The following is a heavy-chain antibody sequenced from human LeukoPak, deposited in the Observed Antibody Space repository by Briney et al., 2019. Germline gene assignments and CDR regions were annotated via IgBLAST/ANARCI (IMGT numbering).Heavy chain of an antibody. J-gene: IGHJ4*02. CDR3: ARDDVTTGGAIDY. D-gene: IGHD4-17*01. V-gene: IGHV1-2*02. CDR1: GYTFTGYY. CDR2: INPNSGGT. Sequence: ASVKVSCKASGYTFTGYYMHWVRQAPGQGLEWMGWINPNSGGTNYAQKFQGRVTMTRDTSISTAYMELSRLRSDDTAVYYCARDDVTTGGAIDYWAREPWSPSPQ.